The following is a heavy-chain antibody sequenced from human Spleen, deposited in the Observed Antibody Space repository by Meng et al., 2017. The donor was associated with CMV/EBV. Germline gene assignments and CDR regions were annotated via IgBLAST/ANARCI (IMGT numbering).Heavy chain of an antibody. Sequence: AASGFTFRSYAMHWVRQAPGKEVEWVAVISYDGSRKYNADSVKGRFTLSRDNSKNTLYLQMNSLRAEDTAVYYCARPGGSSGWPFDYWGQGTLVPSPQ. CDR2: ISYDGSRK. CDR3: ARPGGSSGWPFDY. J-gene: IGHJ4*02. V-gene: IGHV3-30*04. CDR1: GFTFRSYA. D-gene: IGHD6-19*01.